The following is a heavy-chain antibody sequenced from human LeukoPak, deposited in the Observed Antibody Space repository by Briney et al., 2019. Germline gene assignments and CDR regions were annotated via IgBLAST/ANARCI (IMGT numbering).Heavy chain of an antibody. Sequence: PSETLSLTCTVSGDSMRGYYWSWIRQPPGKGLEWIGDIHYTETTDYIPSLKSRMTISVETSKNQFPFKLSPTTAADTAMSYYAGGDGGGGYNNFNFWGRGILVTVSS. V-gene: IGHV4-59*01. CDR2: IHYTETT. D-gene: IGHD3-10*01. CDR1: GDSMRGYY. CDR3: AGGDGGGGYNNFNF. J-gene: IGHJ4*02.